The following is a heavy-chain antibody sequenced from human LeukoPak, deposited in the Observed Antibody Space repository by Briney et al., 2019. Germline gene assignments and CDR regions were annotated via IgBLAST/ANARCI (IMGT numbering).Heavy chain of an antibody. Sequence: GGSLRLSCAASGFTFSSYSMNWVRQAPGKGLEWVSSISSSSSYIYYADSVKGRFTISRDNAKNSLYLQMNSLRAEDTAVYYCARGPTDIVLMVYAIRGFDYWGQGTLVTVSS. J-gene: IGHJ4*02. CDR1: GFTFSSYS. CDR3: ARGPTDIVLMVYAIRGFDY. V-gene: IGHV3-21*01. CDR2: ISSSSSYI. D-gene: IGHD2-8*01.